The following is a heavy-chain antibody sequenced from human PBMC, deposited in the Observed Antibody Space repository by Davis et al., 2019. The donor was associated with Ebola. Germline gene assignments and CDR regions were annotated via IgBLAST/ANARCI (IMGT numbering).Heavy chain of an antibody. CDR3: ARELRQWLPLEY. CDR2: ISVYNGNT. Sequence: ASVKVSCKASGYTFTSYGINWVRQAPGQGLEWMGWISVYNGNTNYAQKFQGRVTMSTDTSTSTAFMELRSLRSDDTAVYYCARELRQWLPLEYWGQGTLVTVSS. V-gene: IGHV1-18*01. CDR1: GYTFTSYG. D-gene: IGHD6-19*01. J-gene: IGHJ4*02.